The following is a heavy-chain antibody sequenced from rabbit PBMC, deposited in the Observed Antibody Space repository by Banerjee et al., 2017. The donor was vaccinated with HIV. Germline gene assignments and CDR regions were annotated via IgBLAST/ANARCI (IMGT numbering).Heavy chain of an antibody. D-gene: IGHD4-1*01. Sequence: QEQLEESGGDLVKPEGSLTLTCTASGFSFSHKYVMCWVRQAPGKGLEWIACINTSSGSTVYATWVNGRFTIARTSSTTVTLQMTSLTAADTATYFCARVTGSVWGVGFGLWGPGTLVTVS. V-gene: IGHV1S45*01. CDR1: GFSFSHKYV. CDR3: ARVTGSVWGVGFGL. J-gene: IGHJ4*01. CDR2: INTSSGST.